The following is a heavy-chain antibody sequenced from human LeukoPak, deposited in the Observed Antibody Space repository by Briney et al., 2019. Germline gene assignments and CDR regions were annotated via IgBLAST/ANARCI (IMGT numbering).Heavy chain of an antibody. D-gene: IGHD3-22*01. CDR3: AKDGGYDSSGYYISGYFQH. CDR1: GLTLSSYA. J-gene: IGHJ1*01. CDR2: ISYDGSNK. Sequence: PGGSLRLSCAVSGLTLSSYAMSWVRQAPGKGLEWVAVISYDGSNKYYADSVKGRFTISRDNSKNTLYLQMNSLRAEDTAVYYCAKDGGYDSSGYYISGYFQHWGQGTLVTVSS. V-gene: IGHV3-30*18.